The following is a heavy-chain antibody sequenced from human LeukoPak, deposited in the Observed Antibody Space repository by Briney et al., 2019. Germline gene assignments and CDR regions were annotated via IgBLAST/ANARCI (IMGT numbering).Heavy chain of an antibody. CDR1: GFSFNNFG. Sequence: GGSLRLSCVASGFSFNNFGMSWVRQAPGKGLEWVSSISGTGGSTHYADSVKGRFTISRDNSKNTLYLQMNSLRAGDTAVYYCAKSSYYDSSGFYREYYFDYWGQGTLVTVSS. V-gene: IGHV3-23*01. D-gene: IGHD3-22*01. CDR2: ISGTGGST. CDR3: AKSSYYDSSGFYREYYFDY. J-gene: IGHJ4*02.